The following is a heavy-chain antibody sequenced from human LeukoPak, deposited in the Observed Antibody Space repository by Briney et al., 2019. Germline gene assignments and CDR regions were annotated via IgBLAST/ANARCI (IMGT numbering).Heavy chain of an antibody. D-gene: IGHD2-2*01. CDR1: GFTFSSYG. V-gene: IGHV3-30*02. CDR3: AAAALRFYYYYYYMDV. CDR2: IRYDGSNK. J-gene: IGHJ6*03. Sequence: GRSLRLSCAASGFTFSSYGMHWVRQAPGKGLEWVAFIRYDGSNKYYADSVKGRFTISRDNSKNTLYLQMNSLRAEDTAVYYCAAAALRFYYYYYYMDVRGKGTTVTVSS.